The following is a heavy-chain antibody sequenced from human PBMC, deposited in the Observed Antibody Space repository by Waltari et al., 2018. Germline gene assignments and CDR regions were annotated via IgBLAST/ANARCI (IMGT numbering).Heavy chain of an antibody. V-gene: IGHV1-2*02. CDR1: GYTFTGYY. J-gene: IGHJ4*02. D-gene: IGHD6-13*01. CDR2: SNPNRGGT. Sequence: QVQLVQSGAEVKKPGASVKVSCKASGYTFTGYYMHWVRQAPGQGLEWRGWSNPNRGGTNYAQKFQGRVTMTRETSISTAYMELGRLRSDDTAVYYCARAWRAAAEPFDYWGQGTLVTVAS. CDR3: ARAWRAAAEPFDY.